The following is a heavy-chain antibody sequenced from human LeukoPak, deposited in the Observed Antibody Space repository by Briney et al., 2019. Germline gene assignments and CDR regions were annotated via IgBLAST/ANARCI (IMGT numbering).Heavy chain of an antibody. CDR1: GGSISSYY. J-gene: IGHJ4*02. Sequence: SETLSLTCTVSGGSISSYYWSWIRQPPGKGLEWIGYIYYSGSTNYNPSLKSRVTMSVGTSKDQFSLKLSSVTAADTAVYYCARDSSTWQDWGQGTLVTVSS. CDR2: IYYSGST. D-gene: IGHD6-13*01. CDR3: ARDSSTWQD. V-gene: IGHV4-59*01.